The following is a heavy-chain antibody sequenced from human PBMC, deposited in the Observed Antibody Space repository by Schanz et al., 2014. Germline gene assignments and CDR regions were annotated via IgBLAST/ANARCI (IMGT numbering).Heavy chain of an antibody. D-gene: IGHD2-2*01. Sequence: QVQLVQSGAEVKKPGSSVKVSCKASGGTFSSSTLTWVRQAPGQGLEWMGRIIPIVDKTNYAQKFQGRVTMTADKSTSTVYMELRNVRYDDTAMYYCARGIPYCSSTSCSGLDAYDVWGQGTLVTVSS. CDR2: IIPIVDKT. CDR1: GGTFSSST. CDR3: ARGIPYCSSTSCSGLDAYDV. V-gene: IGHV1-69*08. J-gene: IGHJ3*01.